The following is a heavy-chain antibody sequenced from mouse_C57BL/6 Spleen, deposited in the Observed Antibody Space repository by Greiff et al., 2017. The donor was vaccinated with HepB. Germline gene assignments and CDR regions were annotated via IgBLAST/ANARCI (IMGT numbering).Heavy chain of an antibody. CDR3: ERSISQWYFDV. D-gene: IGHD2-4*01. Sequence: VHLVESGPELVKPGASVKISCKASGYAFSSSWMNWVKQRPGKGLEWIGRIYPGDGDTNYNGKFKGKATLTADKSSSTAYMQLSSLTSEDSAVYFGERSISQWYFDVWGTGTTVTVSS. CDR2: IYPGDGDT. CDR1: GYAFSSSW. J-gene: IGHJ1*03. V-gene: IGHV1-82*01.